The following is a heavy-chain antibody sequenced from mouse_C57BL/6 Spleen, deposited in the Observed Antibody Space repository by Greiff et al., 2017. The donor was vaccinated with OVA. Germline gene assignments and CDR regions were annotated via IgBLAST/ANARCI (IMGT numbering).Heavy chain of an antibody. D-gene: IGHD1-1*01. Sequence: VHVKQSGPELVKPGASVKISCKASGYSFTGYYMNWVKQSPEKSLEWIGEINPSTGGTTYNQKFKAKATLTVDKSSSTAYMQLKSLTSEDSAVYYCASAYGSSYENAMDYWGQGTAVTVSS. CDR1: GYSFTGYY. CDR2: INPSTGGT. CDR3: ASAYGSSYENAMDY. J-gene: IGHJ4*01. V-gene: IGHV1-42*01.